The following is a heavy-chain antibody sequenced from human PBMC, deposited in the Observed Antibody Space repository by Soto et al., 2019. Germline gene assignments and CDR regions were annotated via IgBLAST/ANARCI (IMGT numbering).Heavy chain of an antibody. J-gene: IGHJ6*03. CDR1: GYTFTSYY. D-gene: IGHD2-15*01. CDR2: INPSGGST. V-gene: IGHV1-46*03. CDR3: ASSHRYCSGGSCYFGDYYYYYMDF. Sequence: ASVKVSCKASGYTFTSYYMHWVRQAPGQGLEWMGIINPSGGSTSYAQKFQGRVTMTRDTSTSTVYMELSSLRSEDTAVYYCASSHRYCSGGSCYFGDYYYYYMDFWGKGTTVTVSS.